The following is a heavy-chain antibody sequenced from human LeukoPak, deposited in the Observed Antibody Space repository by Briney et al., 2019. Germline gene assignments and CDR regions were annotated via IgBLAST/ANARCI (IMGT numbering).Heavy chain of an antibody. Sequence: GRSLRLSCAASGFTFDDYAMHWVRQAPGKGLEWVSLISWDGGSTYYADSVKGRFTISRDNSKNSLYLQMNSLRAEDTALYYCAKAHGSYYLTAFDYWGQGTLVTVSS. D-gene: IGHD1-26*01. CDR1: GFTFDDYA. CDR3: AKAHGSYYLTAFDY. CDR2: ISWDGGST. J-gene: IGHJ4*02. V-gene: IGHV3-43D*03.